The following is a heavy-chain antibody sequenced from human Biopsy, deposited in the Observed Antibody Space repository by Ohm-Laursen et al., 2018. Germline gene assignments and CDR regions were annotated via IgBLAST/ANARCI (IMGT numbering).Heavy chain of an antibody. V-gene: IGHV1-2*02. D-gene: IGHD2-8*01. J-gene: IGHJ4*02. CDR3: ARDPLNGHKHFDY. CDR2: INCKTGAT. Sequence: ESSVKVSCKASSYTFTDYNIHWMRQAPGQGLEWLGYINCKTGATNYAQKFQGTVTMTRDMSISTAYLALGSLRSADTAIYYCARDPLNGHKHFDYWGQGSLVTVSS. CDR1: SYTFTDYN.